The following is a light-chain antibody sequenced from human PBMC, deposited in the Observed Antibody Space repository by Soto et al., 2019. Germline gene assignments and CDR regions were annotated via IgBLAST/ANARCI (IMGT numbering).Light chain of an antibody. CDR3: QQYNSYSPRT. V-gene: IGKV1-5*01. Sequence: DIQMTQSPSTLSASVGDRVTITCRASQSISSWLAWYQQKPGKAPKLLIYDASSLESGVPSRFSGSGSGTEFTLTISSLQPDDVATYYCQQYNSYSPRTFGQGTNVEIK. CDR1: QSISSW. CDR2: DAS. J-gene: IGKJ1*01.